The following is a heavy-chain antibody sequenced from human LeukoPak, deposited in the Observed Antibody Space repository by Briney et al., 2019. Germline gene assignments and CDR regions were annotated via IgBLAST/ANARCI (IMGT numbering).Heavy chain of an antibody. CDR2: IYYSGST. CDR1: GGSISSYY. CDR3: ARGQEFGELDYYYGMDV. J-gene: IGHJ6*02. D-gene: IGHD3-10*01. V-gene: IGHV4-59*01. Sequence: SETLSLTCTVSGGSISSYYWSWIRQPPGKGLEWIGYIYYSGSTNYNPSLKSRVTISVDTSKNQSSLKLSSVTAADTAVYYCARGQEFGELDYYYGMDVWGQGTTVTVSS.